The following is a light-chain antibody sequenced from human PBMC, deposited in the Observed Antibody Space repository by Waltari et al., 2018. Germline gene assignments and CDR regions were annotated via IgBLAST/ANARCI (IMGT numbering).Light chain of an antibody. CDR1: QRVRRS. Sequence: EIVLTQSPATLSLSPGERVTLSCRASQRVRRSLAWYQQKPGQAPRLLIYDASSRATGIPDRFSGSGSGTDFSLTISRLEPEDSAVYYCQKYVSLPATFGQGTKVEIK. J-gene: IGKJ1*01. V-gene: IGKV3-20*01. CDR2: DAS. CDR3: QKYVSLPAT.